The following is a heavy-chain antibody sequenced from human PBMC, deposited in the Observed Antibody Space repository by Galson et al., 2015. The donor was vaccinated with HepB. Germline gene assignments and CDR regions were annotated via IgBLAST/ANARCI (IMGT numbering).Heavy chain of an antibody. D-gene: IGHD6-13*01. V-gene: IGHV3-66*01. Sequence: SLRLSCAASGFTVSSNYMSWVRQAPGKGLEWVSVIYSGGSTYYADSVKGRFTISRDNSKNTLYLQMNSLRAEDTAVYYCARAGIAAAGTRITYYYYYGMDVWGQGTTVTVSS. CDR2: IYSGGST. CDR1: GFTVSSNY. J-gene: IGHJ6*02. CDR3: ARAGIAAAGTRITYYYYYGMDV.